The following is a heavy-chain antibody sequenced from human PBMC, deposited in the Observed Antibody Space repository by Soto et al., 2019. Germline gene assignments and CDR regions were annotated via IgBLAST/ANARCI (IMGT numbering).Heavy chain of an antibody. CDR2: ISYDGSNK. D-gene: IGHD2-21*02. J-gene: IGHJ4*02. CDR1: GFTFSSYG. V-gene: IGHV3-30*18. CDR3: AKDQAYCGGDCYPLDY. Sequence: GGSLRLSCAASGFTFSSYGVHWVRQAPGKGLEWVAVISYDGSNKYYADSVKGRFTISRDNSKNTLYLQMNSLRAEDTAVYYCAKDQAYCGGDCYPLDYWGQGTLVTVSS.